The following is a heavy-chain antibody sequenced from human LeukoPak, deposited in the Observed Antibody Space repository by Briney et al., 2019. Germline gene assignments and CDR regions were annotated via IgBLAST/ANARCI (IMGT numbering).Heavy chain of an antibody. Sequence: GASVKVSCKASGYTFTGYYMHWVRQAPGQGLEWMGIINPSGGSTSYAQKFQGRVTMTRDMSTSTVYMELSSLRSEDTAVYYCARVGQRHPVPYYFDYWGQGTLVTVSS. CDR2: INPSGGST. CDR3: ARVGQRHPVPYYFDY. D-gene: IGHD6-25*01. V-gene: IGHV1-46*01. CDR1: GYTFTGYY. J-gene: IGHJ4*02.